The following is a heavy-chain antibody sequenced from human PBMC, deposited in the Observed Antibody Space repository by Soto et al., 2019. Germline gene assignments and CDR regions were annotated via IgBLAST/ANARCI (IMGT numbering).Heavy chain of an antibody. D-gene: IGHD3-3*01. CDR2: ISYDGSNK. CDR1: GFTFSSYG. J-gene: IGHJ4*02. V-gene: IGHV3-30*18. Sequence: QVQLVESGGGVVQPGRSLRLSCAASGFTFSSYGMHWVRQAPGKGLEWVAVISYDGSNKYYADSVKGRFTISRDNSKNTRYLQMNSLRAEDTAVYYCAKDGRESGYCDYWGQGTLVTVSS. CDR3: AKDGRESGYCDY.